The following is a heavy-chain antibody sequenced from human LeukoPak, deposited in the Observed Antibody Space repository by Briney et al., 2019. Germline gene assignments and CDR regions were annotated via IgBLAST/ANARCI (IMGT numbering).Heavy chain of an antibody. CDR1: GFTFSSYG. Sequence: GGSLRLSCAASGFTFSSYGMHWVRQAPGKGLERVAFIRYDGSNKYYADSVKGRFTISRDNSKNTLYLQMNSLRAEDTAVYYCAKHVKYSGSYPTFDYWGQGTLVTVPS. D-gene: IGHD1-26*01. CDR3: AKHVKYSGSYPTFDY. J-gene: IGHJ4*02. V-gene: IGHV3-30*02. CDR2: IRYDGSNK.